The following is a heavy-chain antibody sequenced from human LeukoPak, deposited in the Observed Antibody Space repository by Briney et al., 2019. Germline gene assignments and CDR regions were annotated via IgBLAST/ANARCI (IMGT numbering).Heavy chain of an antibody. CDR3: AKESNWNYMVYYFDY. V-gene: IGHV3-23*01. CDR1: GFTFSSSA. J-gene: IGHJ4*02. CDR2: ISDTGRLS. Sequence: GGSLRLSCAASGFTFSSSAMSWVRQAPGKGLEWVAAISDTGRLSYCADSVNGRFTISRDNSKNTLHLQMNSLRAEDTAVYYCAKESNWNYMVYYFDYWGQGTLVTVSS. D-gene: IGHD1-7*01.